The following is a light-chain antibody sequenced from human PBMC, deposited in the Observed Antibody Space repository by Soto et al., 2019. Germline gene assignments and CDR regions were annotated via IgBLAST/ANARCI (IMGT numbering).Light chain of an antibody. CDR1: SSDIGAYNF. Sequence: ALTQPASVSGSPGQSITISCTGTSSDIGAYNFVSWYQQHPGKAPKLMLYDANIRPSGVSNRFSGSKSGNTASLTISGLQAEDEADYYCTSWTTSTTMIFGGGTKVTVL. CDR2: DAN. CDR3: TSWTTSTTMI. V-gene: IGLV2-14*03. J-gene: IGLJ2*01.